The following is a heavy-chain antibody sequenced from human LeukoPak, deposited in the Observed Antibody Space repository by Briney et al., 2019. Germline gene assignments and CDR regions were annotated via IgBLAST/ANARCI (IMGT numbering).Heavy chain of an antibody. CDR2: ISSSSSYI. Sequence: TGGSLRLSCAASGFTFSSYSMNWVRQAPGKGREWVSSISSSSSYIYYADAVKGRSTISRDNAKNSLYLQVNSARAEDTALYYCARDIDDYPFDYWGQGTLVTVSS. J-gene: IGHJ4*02. V-gene: IGHV3-21*01. D-gene: IGHD5-24*01. CDR3: ARDIDDYPFDY. CDR1: GFTFSSYS.